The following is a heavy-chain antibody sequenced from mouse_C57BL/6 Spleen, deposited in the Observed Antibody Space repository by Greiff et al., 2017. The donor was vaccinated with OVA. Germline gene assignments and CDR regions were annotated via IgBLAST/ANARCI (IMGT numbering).Heavy chain of an antibody. CDR3: ARVTIYDVPSYYAMDY. D-gene: IGHD2-12*01. CDR2: IYPGDGDT. V-gene: IGHV1-80*01. CDR1: GYAFSSYW. Sequence: QVQLQQSGAELVKPGASVKISCKASGYAFSSYWMNWVKQRPGKGLEWIGQIYPGDGDTNYNGKFKGKATLTADKSSSTAYMQLSSLTSEDAAVYFCARVTIYDVPSYYAMDYWGQGTSVTVSS. J-gene: IGHJ4*01.